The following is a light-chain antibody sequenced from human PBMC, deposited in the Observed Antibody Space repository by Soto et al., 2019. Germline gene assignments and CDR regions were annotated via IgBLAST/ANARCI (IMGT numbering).Light chain of an antibody. CDR2: RNN. J-gene: IGLJ1*01. V-gene: IGLV1-47*01. CDR1: SSNIGSNY. Sequence: SVVSQPPSASGSPGQRVTISCSGSSSNIGSNYVYWYQQLPGTAPKLLIYRNNQRPSGVSDRFSGSKSGTSASLAISGLRSEDEADYYCAAWDDSLSGFYVFGTGTKVTVL. CDR3: AAWDDSLSGFYV.